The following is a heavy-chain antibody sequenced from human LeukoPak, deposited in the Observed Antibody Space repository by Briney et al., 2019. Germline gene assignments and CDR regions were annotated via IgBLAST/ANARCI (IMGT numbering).Heavy chain of an antibody. CDR1: GGSFSGYY. CDR3: ARVGSSGQPI. J-gene: IGHJ2*01. D-gene: IGHD6-19*01. CDR2: INHSGST. Sequence: PSETLSLTCAVYGGSFSGYYWSWTRQPPGKGLEWIGEINHSGSTNYNPSLKSRVTISVDTSKNQFSLKLSSVTAADTAVYYCARVGSSGQPIWGRGTLVTVSS. V-gene: IGHV4-34*01.